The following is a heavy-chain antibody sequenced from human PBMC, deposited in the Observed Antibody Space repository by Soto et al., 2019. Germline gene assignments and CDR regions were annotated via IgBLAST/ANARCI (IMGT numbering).Heavy chain of an antibody. J-gene: IGHJ5*02. Sequence: VHLVESGGGLVQPGGSLRLSCAASGFNFSNHWMHWVRQRPGEGLVWVSRITSDGKSKAYAESVKGRFAISRDNAKNTLYLQMNGLTAEDTAMYYCARESGDWPLNWFDPWGQGTLVTVSS. CDR1: GFNFSNHW. CDR2: ITSDGKSK. D-gene: IGHD2-21*02. V-gene: IGHV3-74*01. CDR3: ARESGDWPLNWFDP.